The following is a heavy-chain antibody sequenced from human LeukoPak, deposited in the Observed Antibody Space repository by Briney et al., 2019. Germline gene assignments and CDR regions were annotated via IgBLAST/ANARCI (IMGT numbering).Heavy chain of an antibody. D-gene: IGHD3-9*01. CDR2: IDPSDSYT. CDR3: ARHDRGYDILTLDY. CDR1: GYSFTSYW. Sequence: GESLKISCKGSGYSFTSYWIGWVRQMPGKGLEWMGRIDPSDSYTNYSPSFQGHVTISADKSISTAYLQWSSLKASDTAMYYCARHDRGYDILTLDYWGQGTLVTVSS. J-gene: IGHJ4*02. V-gene: IGHV5-10-1*01.